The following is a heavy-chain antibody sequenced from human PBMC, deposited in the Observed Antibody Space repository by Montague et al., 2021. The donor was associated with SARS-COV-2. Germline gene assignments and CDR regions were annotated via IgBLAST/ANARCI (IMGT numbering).Heavy chain of an antibody. CDR2: ISHRENT. V-gene: IGHV4-39*07. CDR1: GRSIISTSSY. D-gene: IGHD3-10*01. J-gene: IGHJ4*02. CDR3: VRVSWYYYGSGAFDY. Sequence: SETLSLTCTVSGRSIISTSSYWGWIRQPPGGGLEWIGSISHRENTFYNPSLKGPVTISVDTSKNQFSLKMISVTAADTGIYYCVRVSWYYYGSGAFDYWGQGTLVTVS.